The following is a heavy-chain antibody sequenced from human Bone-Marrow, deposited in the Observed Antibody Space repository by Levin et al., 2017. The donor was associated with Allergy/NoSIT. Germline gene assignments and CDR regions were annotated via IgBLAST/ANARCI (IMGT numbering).Heavy chain of an antibody. D-gene: IGHD2-8*01. CDR2: IWHDGSNK. CDR3: ARGNGPSYYYMDV. J-gene: IGHJ6*03. Sequence: GGSLRLSCAASGFTFSTYGMHWVRQAPGKGLEWVAVIWHDGSNKYYADSVKGRFTISRDNSKNTLYLQMNSLRAEDTAVYYCARGNGPSYYYMDVWGKGTTVTVSS. CDR1: GFTFSTYG. V-gene: IGHV3-33*01.